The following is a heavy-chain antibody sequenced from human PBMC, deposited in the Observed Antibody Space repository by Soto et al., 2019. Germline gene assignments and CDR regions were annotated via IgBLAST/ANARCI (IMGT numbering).Heavy chain of an antibody. CDR2: ISYDGSNK. CDR1: EFTFSGYA. J-gene: IGHJ4*02. Sequence: VQVVESGGGVVQPGRSLRLSCAASEFTFSGYAMHWVRQAPGKGLEWVAVISYDGSNKYYADSVRGRVTVSRDNSKNPLYMQTNSLNPEDTAVYYCARGNLWGVPADRETGFDYWGQGTLVTVSS. CDR3: ARGNLWGVPADRETGFDY. D-gene: IGHD2-2*01. V-gene: IGHV3-30-3*01.